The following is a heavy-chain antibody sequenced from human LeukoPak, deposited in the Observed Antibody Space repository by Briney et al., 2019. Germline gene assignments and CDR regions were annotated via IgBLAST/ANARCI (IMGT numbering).Heavy chain of an antibody. CDR3: ARPSSSGNYYY. J-gene: IGHJ4*02. Sequence: SETPSLTCTVSGGSISSGSHWWGWIRQPPGGGLEWIGSIYYAESPSYNPSLKSRVTISVDMSKNQLSLKLSSVTAADTAVYYCARPSSSGNYYYWGQGTLVTVS. D-gene: IGHD1-26*01. V-gene: IGHV4-39*01. CDR2: IYYAESP. CDR1: GGSISSGSHW.